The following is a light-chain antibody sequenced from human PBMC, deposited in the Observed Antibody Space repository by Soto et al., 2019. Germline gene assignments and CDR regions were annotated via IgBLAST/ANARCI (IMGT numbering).Light chain of an antibody. V-gene: IGKV3-15*01. CDR3: QHYNNWPPWT. CDR1: QSVSSK. J-gene: IGKJ1*01. CDR2: GAS. Sequence: EIVMTQSPATLSVSPGEGATLSCRASQSVSSKLAWYQQKPGQAPRLLIYGASIRATGIPARFSGSGSGTEFTLTISTLQSEDFAIYYCQHYNNWPPWTFGQGTKVDIK.